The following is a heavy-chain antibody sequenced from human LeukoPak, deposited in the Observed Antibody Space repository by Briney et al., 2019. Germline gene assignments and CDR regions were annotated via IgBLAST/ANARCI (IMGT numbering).Heavy chain of an antibody. CDR1: GGTFSSYA. CDR3: ARVGSNYYFDY. D-gene: IGHD4-11*01. Sequence: ASVKVSCKASGGTFSSYAISWVRQAPGQGLEWMGIINPSGGSTSYAQKFQGRVTMTRDTSTSTVYMELSSLRSEDTAVYYCARVGSNYYFDYWGPGTLVTVSS. CDR2: INPSGGST. J-gene: IGHJ4*02. V-gene: IGHV1-46*01.